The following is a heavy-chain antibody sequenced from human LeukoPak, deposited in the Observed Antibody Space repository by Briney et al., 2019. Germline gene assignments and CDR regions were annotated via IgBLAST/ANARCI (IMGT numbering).Heavy chain of an antibody. CDR3: ARVRGYSYDSSDFDY. V-gene: IGHV4-61*01. CDR2: IYYSGNT. Sequence: PSETLSLTCTVSGVSISSGSYYWSWIRQPPGKGLEWIGKIYYSGNTNYNPSLKSRVTISVDTSKNQFSLKLSSVTAADTAVYYCARVRGYSYDSSDFDYWGQGTLVTVSS. D-gene: IGHD5-18*01. CDR1: GVSISSGSYY. J-gene: IGHJ4*02.